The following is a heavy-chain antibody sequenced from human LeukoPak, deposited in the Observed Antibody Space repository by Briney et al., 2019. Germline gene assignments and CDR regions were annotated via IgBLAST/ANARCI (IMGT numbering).Heavy chain of an antibody. Sequence: GGSLRLSCAASGFTFSSYSMNWVRQAPGKGLEWVSSISSSSSYIYYADSVKGRFTISRDNAKNSLYLQMNSLRAEDTAVYYCARTIAAAGTSWFDPWGQGTLVTVSS. CDR1: GFTFSSYS. D-gene: IGHD6-13*01. J-gene: IGHJ5*02. V-gene: IGHV3-21*01. CDR2: ISSSSSYI. CDR3: ARTIAAAGTSWFDP.